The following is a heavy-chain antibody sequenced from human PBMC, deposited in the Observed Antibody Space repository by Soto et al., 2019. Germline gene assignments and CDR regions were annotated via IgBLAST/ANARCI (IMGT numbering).Heavy chain of an antibody. CDR1: GFSLSTNGVS. V-gene: IGHV2-5*02. CDR3: AHGPRACITTFGVVACFFAY. CDR2: IYWDDDK. D-gene: IGHD3-3*01. Sequence: QITLKESGPTLVKPTQTRTLTCTFSGFSLSTNGVSVGWIRQPPGKALEWLGVIYWDDDKRYSTYLKSRLTTAKDSSKNQVVLTLTTMVLVDTATYFCAHGPRACITTFGVVACFFAYWGQGALVTVSS. J-gene: IGHJ4*02.